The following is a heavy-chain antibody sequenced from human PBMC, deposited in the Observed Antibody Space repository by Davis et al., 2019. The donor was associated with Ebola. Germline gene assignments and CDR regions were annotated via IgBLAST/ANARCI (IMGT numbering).Heavy chain of an antibody. J-gene: IGHJ5*02. CDR2: INPNSGGT. CDR3: ARRGDRSEWFDP. CDR1: GYTFTGYY. V-gene: IGHV1-2*02. Sequence: ASVKVSCKASGYTFTGYYMHWVRQAPGQGLEWMGWINPNSGGTNYAQKFQGRVTMTRDKSISTAYLQWSSLGASDTAMYYCARRGDRSEWFDPWGQGALVTVSS. D-gene: IGHD7-27*01.